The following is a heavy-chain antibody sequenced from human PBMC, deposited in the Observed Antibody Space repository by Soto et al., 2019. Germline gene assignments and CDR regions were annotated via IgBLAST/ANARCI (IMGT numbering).Heavy chain of an antibody. CDR2: IIPILGIA. CDR3: AREDCSGGSCYSTHSY. CDR1: GGTFSSYT. V-gene: IGHV1-69*04. Sequence: SVKVSCKASGGTFSSYTISWVRQAPGQGLEWMGRIIPILGIANYAQKFQGRVTITADKSTSTAYMELSSLRSEDTAVYYCAREDCSGGSCYSTHSYWGQGTLVTVSS. D-gene: IGHD2-15*01. J-gene: IGHJ4*02.